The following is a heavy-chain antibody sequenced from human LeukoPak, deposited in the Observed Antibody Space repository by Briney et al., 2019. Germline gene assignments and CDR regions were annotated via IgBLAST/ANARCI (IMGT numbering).Heavy chain of an antibody. CDR3: AGRDCTNGLCQFDY. J-gene: IGHJ4*02. V-gene: IGHV3-11*06. CDR2: ISSSSSYT. CDR1: GFTFSDYY. Sequence: GGSLRLSCAACGFTFSDYYMSWIRQGPGKGLEWVSYISSSSSYTNYADSVKGRFTISRDNAKNSLYLQMNSLRAEDTAIYYCAGRDCTNGLCQFDYWGQGTLVTVSS. D-gene: IGHD2-8*01.